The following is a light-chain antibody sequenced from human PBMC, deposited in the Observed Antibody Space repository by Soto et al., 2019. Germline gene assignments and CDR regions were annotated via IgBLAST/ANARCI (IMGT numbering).Light chain of an antibody. CDR3: QQADSFPLT. CDR1: RDISTL. Sequence: DIQMTQSPSSVSASIGDTVTITCRASRDISTLLAWYQQKPGKAPKLLIYGASTLESGVPSRFSGRGSGTDFTLTIRSLQPDDCATYFCQQADSFPLTFGGGTKVDIK. CDR2: GAS. V-gene: IGKV1D-12*01. J-gene: IGKJ4*01.